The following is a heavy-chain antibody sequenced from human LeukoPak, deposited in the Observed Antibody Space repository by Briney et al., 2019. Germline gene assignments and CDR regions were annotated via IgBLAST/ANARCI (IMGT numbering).Heavy chain of an antibody. CDR1: GGSISSDC. CDR2: IYYSGST. J-gene: IGHJ3*02. V-gene: IGHV4-59*08. Sequence: SETLSLTCTVSGGSISSDCWSWIRQPPGKGLEWIGYIYYSGSTKYNPSLKSRVTISVDTSKNQFSLKLRSVTAADTAVYYCARHSKRWLVLAAFDIWGQGTMVTVSS. D-gene: IGHD6-19*01. CDR3: ARHSKRWLVLAAFDI.